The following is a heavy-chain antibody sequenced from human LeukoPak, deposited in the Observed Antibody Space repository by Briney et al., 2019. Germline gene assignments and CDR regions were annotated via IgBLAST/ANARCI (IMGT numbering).Heavy chain of an antibody. J-gene: IGHJ3*02. D-gene: IGHD2-2*01. CDR1: GFTFDDYA. Sequence: GRSLRLSCVTSGFTFDDYAMHCVRQAPGKGLEWVSGIRWNSGNIEYADSVKGRFTISRDNAKNSLYLQVNSLRAEDTAVYYCAKDIKVVASVIEVVSAFDIWGQGAMVTVSS. CDR3: AKDIKVVASVIEVVSAFDI. V-gene: IGHV3-9*01. CDR2: IRWNSGNI.